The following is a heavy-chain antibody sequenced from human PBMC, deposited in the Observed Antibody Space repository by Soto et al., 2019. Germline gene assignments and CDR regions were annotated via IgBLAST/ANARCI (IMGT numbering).Heavy chain of an antibody. CDR1: GDPISSGGFY. J-gene: IGHJ5*02. Sequence: QVQLQESGPGLVKPSETLSLTCTLSGDPISSGGFYWTWIRQHPAKGLEWIGYIYYSGVTYYNPSLKSRATISVDTSKNQFSLNLSSVSAADTAMYYCARDLRGRRSGRFDPWRQGTLVTVSS. V-gene: IGHV4-31*03. CDR3: ARDLRGRRSGRFDP. D-gene: IGHD3-10*01. CDR2: IYYSGVT.